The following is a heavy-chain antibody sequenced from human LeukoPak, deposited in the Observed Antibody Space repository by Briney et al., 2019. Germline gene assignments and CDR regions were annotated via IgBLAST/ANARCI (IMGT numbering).Heavy chain of an antibody. J-gene: IGHJ4*02. V-gene: IGHV3-66*01. D-gene: IGHD5/OR15-5a*01. CDR3: ARISSLNYYFDY. Sequence: PGGSLSLSCAVSEFTVSSNYMSWVRQAPGKGLEWVSVIYSGGSIYYADSVKGRFTFSRDNSKNTLYLQMNSLRAEDTAVYCCARISSLNYYFDYWGQGTLVTVSS. CDR2: IYSGGSI. CDR1: EFTVSSNY.